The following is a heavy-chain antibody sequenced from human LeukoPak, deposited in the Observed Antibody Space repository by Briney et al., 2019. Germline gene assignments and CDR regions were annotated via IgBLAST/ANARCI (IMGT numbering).Heavy chain of an antibody. J-gene: IGHJ4*02. CDR3: ARLGLEPYYYDSSGYYSYFDY. V-gene: IGHV3-66*01. CDR1: GFTVSSNY. CDR2: IYSGGST. Sequence: GGSLRLSCAASGFTVSSNYMSWVRQAPGKGLEWVSVIYSGGSTYYADSVKGRFTISRDNSKNTLYLQMNSLRAEDTAVYYCARLGLEPYYYDSSGYYSYFDYWGQGTLVTVSS. D-gene: IGHD3-22*01.